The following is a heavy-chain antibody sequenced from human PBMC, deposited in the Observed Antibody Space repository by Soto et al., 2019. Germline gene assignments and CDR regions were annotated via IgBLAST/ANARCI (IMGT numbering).Heavy chain of an antibody. D-gene: IGHD3-3*01. CDR1: GFTFSSYA. J-gene: IGHJ6*02. Sequence: GGSLRLSCAASGFTFSSYAMSWVRQAPGKGLEWVSAISGSGGSTYYADSVKGRFTISRDNSKNTLYLQMNSLRAEDTAVYYCAKGVRALRVVIIEAYYYGMDVWGQGTTVTVSS. V-gene: IGHV3-23*01. CDR2: ISGSGGST. CDR3: AKGVRALRVVIIEAYYYGMDV.